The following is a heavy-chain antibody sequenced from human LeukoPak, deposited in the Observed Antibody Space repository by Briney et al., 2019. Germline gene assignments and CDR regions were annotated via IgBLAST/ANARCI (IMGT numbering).Heavy chain of an antibody. CDR3: ARVCLPQGDILTGYYRSPLRWFDP. J-gene: IGHJ5*02. CDR2: INHSGST. D-gene: IGHD3-9*01. Sequence: PSETLSLTCAVYGGSFSGYYWSWIRQPPGKGLEWIGEINHSGSTNYNPSLKSRVTISVDTSKNQFSLKLSSVTAADTAVYYRARVCLPQGDILTGYYRSPLRWFDPWGQGTLVTVSS. CDR1: GGSFSGYY. V-gene: IGHV4-34*01.